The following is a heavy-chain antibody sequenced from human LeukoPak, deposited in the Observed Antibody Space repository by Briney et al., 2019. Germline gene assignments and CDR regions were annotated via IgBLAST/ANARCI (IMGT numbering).Heavy chain of an antibody. J-gene: IGHJ3*02. CDR1: GGTFSRYA. Sequence: ASVKVSCKASGGTFSRYAISWVGQAPGQGLEWMGRIIPIFGTANYAQKFQGRVTITADESTSTAYMELSSLRSEDTAVYYCARPAAKTHDAFDIWGQGTMVTVSS. CDR2: IIPIFGTA. D-gene: IGHD2-2*01. V-gene: IGHV1-69*13. CDR3: ARPAAKTHDAFDI.